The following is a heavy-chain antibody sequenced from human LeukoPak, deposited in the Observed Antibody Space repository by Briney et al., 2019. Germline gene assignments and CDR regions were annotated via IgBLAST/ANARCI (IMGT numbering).Heavy chain of an antibody. V-gene: IGHV3-53*01. J-gene: IGHJ4*02. CDR2: IYSGGST. Sequence: PGGSLRLSCAASGFTVSSNYMSWVRHTPGKGLEWVSVIYSGGSTYYADSVKGRFTISRDNSKNTLYLQMNSLRAEDTAVYYCARAVAAAALFDYWGQGTLVTVSS. D-gene: IGHD6-13*01. CDR1: GFTVSSNY. CDR3: ARAVAAAALFDY.